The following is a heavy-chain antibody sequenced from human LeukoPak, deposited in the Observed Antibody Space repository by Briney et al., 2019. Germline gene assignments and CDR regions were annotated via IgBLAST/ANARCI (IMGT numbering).Heavy chain of an antibody. CDR2: ISSDESNK. CDR1: GFTFSSYV. J-gene: IGHJ4*02. Sequence: GGSLRLSCAASGFTFSSYVMHWVRQAPGKGLEWVALISSDESNKYYADSVKGRFTISRDNSKSTLYLQMNSLRTEDTAVYYCASKWYCGGDCYYQIDFWGQGNLVTVSS. CDR3: ASKWYCGGDCYYQIDF. D-gene: IGHD2-21*02. V-gene: IGHV3-30*03.